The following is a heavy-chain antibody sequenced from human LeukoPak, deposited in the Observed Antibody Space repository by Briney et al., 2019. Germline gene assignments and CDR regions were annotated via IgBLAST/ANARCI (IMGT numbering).Heavy chain of an antibody. CDR2: ISSSSSYI. Sequence: GGSLRLSCAASGFTFSSYSMNWVRQAPGKGLEWVSSISSSSSYIYYANSVKGRFTISRDNAKNSLYLQMNSLRAEDTAVYYCARDFDLLIPYSSSWYASGDDWGQGTLVTVSS. D-gene: IGHD6-13*01. CDR1: GFTFSSYS. V-gene: IGHV3-21*01. CDR3: ARDFDLLIPYSSSWYASGDD. J-gene: IGHJ4*02.